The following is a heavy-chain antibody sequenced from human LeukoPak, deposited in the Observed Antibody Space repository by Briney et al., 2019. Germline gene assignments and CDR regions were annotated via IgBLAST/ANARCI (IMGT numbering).Heavy chain of an antibody. Sequence: GGSLRLSCAASGFMFSTYWMTWVRQAPGKGLEWVANINQGGSETYYVDSVKGRFTISRDNARDSLYLQMNSLRAEDTAVYYCARGGLYHYSGTSGDYWGQGTLVTVSS. V-gene: IGHV3-7*01. D-gene: IGHD1-26*01. CDR1: GFMFSTYW. CDR2: INQGGSET. J-gene: IGHJ4*02. CDR3: ARGGLYHYSGTSGDY.